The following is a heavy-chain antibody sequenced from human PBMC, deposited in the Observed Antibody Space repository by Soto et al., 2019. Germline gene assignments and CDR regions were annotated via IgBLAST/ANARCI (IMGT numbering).Heavy chain of an antibody. D-gene: IGHD5-18*01. Sequence: QLQLQESGSGLVKPSQTLSLTCDVSGGSISSGGYSWSWIRQPPGKGLEWIGYIYHRGSTYYNPSVKIRVTISVDRSKNHFSLKLSSVTAADPDVYYCARRHNYAPIDAFDIWGQGTMVTVSS. V-gene: IGHV4-30-2*01. CDR1: GGSISSGGYS. J-gene: IGHJ3*02. CDR2: IYHRGST. CDR3: ARRHNYAPIDAFDI.